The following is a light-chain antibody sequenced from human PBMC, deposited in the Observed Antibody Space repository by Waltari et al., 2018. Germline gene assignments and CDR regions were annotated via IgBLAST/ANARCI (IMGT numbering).Light chain of an antibody. CDR3: CSYAGRGTYV. J-gene: IGLJ1*01. V-gene: IGLV2-23*02. CDR1: TSDVGSYAL. CDR2: EVF. Sequence: QSALTPPASVSGTPGQSITISCSGTTSDVGSYALVSWYQQHPGEAPKLLICEVFKRPPDTSSRFSGAKSGSTASLTISGLQPEDEADYYCCSYAGRGTYVFGSGTKVTVL.